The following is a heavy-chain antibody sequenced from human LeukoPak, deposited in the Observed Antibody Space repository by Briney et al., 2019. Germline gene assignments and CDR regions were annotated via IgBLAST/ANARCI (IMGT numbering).Heavy chain of an antibody. J-gene: IGHJ4*02. CDR1: GGSISNYY. CDR2: IYNSGNT. CDR3: ARGMREYSSSPSSY. Sequence: LETLSLTCTVSGGSISNYYWSWIRQPPGKGLEWIGYIYNSGNTNYNPSLESRVTISVDTAKNQLSLKLSSVTAADTALYYCARGMREYSSSPSSYWGQGTLVTVSS. D-gene: IGHD6-6*01. V-gene: IGHV4-59*01.